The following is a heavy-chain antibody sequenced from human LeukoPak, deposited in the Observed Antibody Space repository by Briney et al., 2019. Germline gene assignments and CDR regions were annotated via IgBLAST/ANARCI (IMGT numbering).Heavy chain of an antibody. CDR3: ARGKGQRNYYYYYGMDV. CDR2: IYYSGST. V-gene: IGHV4-31*03. CDR1: GGSISSGGYY. J-gene: IGHJ6*02. D-gene: IGHD6-25*01. Sequence: SETLSLTCTVSGGSISSGGYYWSWIRQHPGKGLEWIGYIYYSGSTYYNPSLKSRVTISVDTSKNRFSLKLSSVTAADTAVYYCARGKGQRNYYYYYGMDVWGQGTTVTVSS.